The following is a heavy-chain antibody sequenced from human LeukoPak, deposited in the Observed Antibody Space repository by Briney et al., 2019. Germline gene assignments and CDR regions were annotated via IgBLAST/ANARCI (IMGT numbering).Heavy chain of an antibody. V-gene: IGHV3-53*01. CDR3: ARLVATTGRLYFDY. CDR1: GFTVSSNY. Sequence: GGSLRLSCAASGFTVSSNYMGWVRQAPGKGLEYVSVIYSGGNTYDAGSVKGRFTISRDNSKNTVYLQMNSLRAEDTAVFYCARLVATTGRLYFDYWGQGTLVTVSS. J-gene: IGHJ4*02. D-gene: IGHD1-1*01. CDR2: IYSGGNT.